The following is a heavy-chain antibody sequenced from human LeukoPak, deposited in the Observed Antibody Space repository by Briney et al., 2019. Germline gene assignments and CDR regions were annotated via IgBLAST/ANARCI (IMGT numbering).Heavy chain of an antibody. D-gene: IGHD3-16*01. J-gene: IGHJ4*02. CDR1: GFTFSSNY. CDR2: IYSGGST. CDR3: ARGGGDY. Sequence: PGGSLRLSCAVSGFTFSSNYMNWVRQAPGKGLEWVSVIYSGGSTYYADSVKGRFTISRDNSKNTLYLQINSLRAEETAVYYCARGGGDYWGQGALVTVSS. V-gene: IGHV3-53*01.